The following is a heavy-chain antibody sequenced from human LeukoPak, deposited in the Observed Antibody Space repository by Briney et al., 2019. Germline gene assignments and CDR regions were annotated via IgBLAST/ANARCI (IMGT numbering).Heavy chain of an antibody. V-gene: IGHV4-39*07. CDR3: ARAPYRNYYGSGSSWFDP. D-gene: IGHD3-10*01. CDR1: GGSISSGGYY. Sequence: SQTLSLTCTVPGGSISSGGYYWGWIRQPPGKGLEWIGSIYHSGSTYYNPSLKSRVTISVDTSKNQFSLKLSSVTAADTAVYYCARAPYRNYYGSGSSWFDPWGQGTLVTVSS. CDR2: IYHSGST. J-gene: IGHJ5*02.